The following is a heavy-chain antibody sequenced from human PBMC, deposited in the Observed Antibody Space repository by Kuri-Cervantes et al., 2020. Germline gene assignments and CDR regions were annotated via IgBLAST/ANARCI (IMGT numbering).Heavy chain of an antibody. CDR3: ARDGGKLELVGAFDI. CDR1: GYTFINYY. V-gene: IGHV1-46*01. J-gene: IGHJ3*02. Sequence: ASVKVSCKASGYTFINYYVHWVRQAPGQGLEWMGITNPSGGSTGYAQKFQGRVTVTRDTSTSTVYMELSSLRSEDTAVYYCARDGGKLELVGAFDIWGQGTMVTVSS. CDR2: TNPSGGST. D-gene: IGHD1-7*01.